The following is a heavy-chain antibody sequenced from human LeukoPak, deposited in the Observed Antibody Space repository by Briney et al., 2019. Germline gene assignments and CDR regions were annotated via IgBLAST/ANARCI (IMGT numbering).Heavy chain of an antibody. Sequence: ASVKVSCTASGYTFSGYYMHWVRQAPGQGLEWMGWINPNSGGTNYAQKFQGRVTMTRDTSISTAYMELSRLRSDDTAVYYCAKTDAPSYDLGSYYWFDPWGQGTRVTVSS. CDR1: GYTFSGYY. J-gene: IGHJ5*02. D-gene: IGHD3-10*01. V-gene: IGHV1-2*02. CDR3: AKTDAPSYDLGSYYWFDP. CDR2: INPNSGGT.